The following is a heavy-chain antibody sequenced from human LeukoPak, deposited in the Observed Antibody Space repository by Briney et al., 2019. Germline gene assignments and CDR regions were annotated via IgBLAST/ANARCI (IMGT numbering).Heavy chain of an antibody. CDR1: GFTFSSYR. J-gene: IGHJ4*02. D-gene: IGHD1-7*01. Sequence: GGSLRLSCAASGFTFSSYRMKGVRQAPGRGREGVSYMSSSSSTIYYTDPVKGRFTISRDNAKNSLYLHMNSLSAEDTAVYYCARSSRELGGYAPWELMPPFDYWGQGTLVTVSS. V-gene: IGHV3-48*01. CDR3: ARSSRELGGYAPWELMPPFDY. CDR2: MSSSSSTI.